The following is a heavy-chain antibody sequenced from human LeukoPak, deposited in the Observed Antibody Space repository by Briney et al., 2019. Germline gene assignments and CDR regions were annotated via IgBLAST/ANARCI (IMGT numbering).Heavy chain of an antibody. J-gene: IGHJ4*02. CDR3: ARGGYNLYDY. CDR1: GGSFSGYY. V-gene: IGHV4-34*01. D-gene: IGHD5-18*01. Sequence: SENLSLTCAVYGGSFSGYYWSWIRQPPGKGLEWIGSIYYSGSTYYNPSLKSRVTISVDTSKNQFSLKLSSVAAADTAVYYCARGGYNLYDYWGQGTLVTVSS. CDR2: IYYSGST.